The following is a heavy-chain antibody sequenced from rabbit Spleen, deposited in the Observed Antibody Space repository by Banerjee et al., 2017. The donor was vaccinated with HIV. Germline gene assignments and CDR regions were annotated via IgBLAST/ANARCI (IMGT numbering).Heavy chain of an antibody. V-gene: IGHV1S45*01. CDR1: GFDLSSYYY. CDR3: ARDTGSSFSSYGMDL. J-gene: IGHJ6*01. D-gene: IGHD8-1*01. CDR2: IAGSSSGFT. Sequence: QEQLVESGGGLVQPGGSLKLSCKGSGFDLSSYYYMSWVRQAPGEGLEWIGCIAGSSSGFTYSATWAKGRFTISKTSSTTVTLQMTSLTAADTATYFCARDTGSSFSSYGMDLWGPGTLVTVS.